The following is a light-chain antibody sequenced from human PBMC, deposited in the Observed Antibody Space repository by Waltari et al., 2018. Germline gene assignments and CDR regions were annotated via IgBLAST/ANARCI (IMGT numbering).Light chain of an antibody. CDR2: KAS. CDR3: QQYNSYSGT. J-gene: IGKJ1*01. CDR1: HDISHY. V-gene: IGKV1-5*03. Sequence: DIQMTQSPSSLSASVGDRVTITCQASHDISHYLNWYQQKPGKAPKLLIYKASSLESGVPSRFSGSGSGTEFTLTISSLQPDDFATYYCQQYNSYSGTFGQGTKVEIK.